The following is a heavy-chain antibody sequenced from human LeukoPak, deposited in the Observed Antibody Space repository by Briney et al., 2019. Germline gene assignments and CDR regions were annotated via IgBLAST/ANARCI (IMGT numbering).Heavy chain of an antibody. Sequence: PSETLSLTCTVSGGSISSSSYYWGWIRQPPGKGLEWIRSIYYSGSTYYNPSLKSRVTISVDTSKNQFSLKLSSVTAADTAVYYCARDPNGDYDWGQGTLVTVSP. J-gene: IGHJ4*02. CDR3: ARDPNGDYD. CDR2: IYYSGST. V-gene: IGHV4-39*02. CDR1: GGSISSSSYY. D-gene: IGHD4-17*01.